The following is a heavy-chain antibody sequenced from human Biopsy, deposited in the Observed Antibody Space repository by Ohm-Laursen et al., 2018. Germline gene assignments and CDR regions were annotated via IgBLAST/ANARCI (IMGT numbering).Heavy chain of an antibody. V-gene: IGHV1-69*06. CDR1: RGTFSNYG. Sequence: SSVKVSCKAPRGTFSNYGVNWVRQAPGQGLEWLGGNIPILGTGNYAQKFQDRVTVAADTSTSTATMELRSLRYDDTAVYYCATKLTGYFHHWGQGTLVIVSS. CDR3: ATKLTGYFHH. J-gene: IGHJ1*01. CDR2: NIPILGTG. D-gene: IGHD3-9*01.